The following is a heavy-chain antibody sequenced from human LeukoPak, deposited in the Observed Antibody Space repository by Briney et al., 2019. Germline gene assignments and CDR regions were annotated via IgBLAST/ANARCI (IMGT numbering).Heavy chain of an antibody. CDR3: AKDFTGYSDI. D-gene: IGHD5-12*01. J-gene: IGHJ4*02. CDR1: EFTLSSYW. Sequence: PGGSLRLSCVDSEFTLSSYWVHWVRQPPGKGLVWVARINPDGSITNYADSVRGRFTISRDNAKNTLYLQMNSLRAEDTAVYYCAKDFTGYSDIWGQGTLVTVSS. CDR2: INPDGSIT. V-gene: IGHV3-74*01.